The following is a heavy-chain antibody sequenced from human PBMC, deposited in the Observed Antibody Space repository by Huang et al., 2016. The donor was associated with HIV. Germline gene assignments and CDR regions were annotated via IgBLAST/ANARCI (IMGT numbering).Heavy chain of an antibody. V-gene: IGHV3-30*03. CDR2: ISYDEDNK. CDR3: ARGPIRFLAWLLNFDY. Sequence: QILLIESGGGVVQPGRSLRLSCAASGFTFSSYGMHWVRQAPGKGLEGVAVISYDEDNKDYAESVRGRFTISRDNSKNTLYLQMNSLRIEDTAVYYCARGPIRFLAWLLNFDYWGQGALVTVSS. CDR1: GFTFSSYG. J-gene: IGHJ4*02. D-gene: IGHD3-3*01.